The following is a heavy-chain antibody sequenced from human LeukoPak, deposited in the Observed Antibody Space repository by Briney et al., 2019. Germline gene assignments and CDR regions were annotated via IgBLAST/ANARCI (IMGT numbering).Heavy chain of an antibody. D-gene: IGHD5-18*01. CDR2: IWYGGSNK. CDR1: GFTFTSYW. V-gene: IGHV3-33*08. J-gene: IGHJ4*02. Sequence: GGSLRLSCAASGFTFTSYWMTWVRQAPGKGLEWVAVIWYGGSNKYYADSVKGRFTISRDNSKNTLYLQMNSLRAEDTAVYYCARVGYSYGYCIDYWGQGTLVTVSS. CDR3: ARVGYSYGYCIDY.